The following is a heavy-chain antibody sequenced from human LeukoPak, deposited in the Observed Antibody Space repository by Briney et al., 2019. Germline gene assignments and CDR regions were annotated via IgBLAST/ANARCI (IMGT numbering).Heavy chain of an antibody. J-gene: IGHJ4*02. D-gene: IGHD5-18*01. CDR2: ISAYNGNT. Sequence: GASVKVSCKASGYTFTSYGISWVRQAPGQGLEWMGWISAYNGNTNYAQKLQGRVTMTTDTSTSTAYMELRSLRSDDTAVYYCARDRGLKQLWGPPAMVPFDYWGQGTLVTVSS. CDR3: ARDRGLKQLWGPPAMVPFDY. CDR1: GYTFTSYG. V-gene: IGHV1-18*01.